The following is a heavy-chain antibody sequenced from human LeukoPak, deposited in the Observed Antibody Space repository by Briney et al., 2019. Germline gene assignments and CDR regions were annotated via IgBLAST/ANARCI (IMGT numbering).Heavy chain of an antibody. CDR2: IYYSGSST. V-gene: IGHV4-59*01. J-gene: IGHJ6*02. CDR1: GGSMSGFF. D-gene: IGHD3-10*01. CDR3: ARTSRHFYGSGTNLTPWPAGMDV. Sequence: SETLSLTCTVSGGSMSGFFWTWIRQPPGRELEWIGSIYYSGSSTKYNPSLKSRVTISVDTFKSQFSLNLNSATAADTAVYYCARTSRHFYGSGTNLTPWPAGMDVWGQGTTVTVSS.